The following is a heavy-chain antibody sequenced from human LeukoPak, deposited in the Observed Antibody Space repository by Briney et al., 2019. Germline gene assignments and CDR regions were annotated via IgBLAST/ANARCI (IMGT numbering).Heavy chain of an antibody. Sequence: GASVKVSCKASGYTFIGYYMHWVRQAPGQGLEWMGWINPNSGGTNYAQKFQGRVTMTRDTSISTAYMELSRLRSDDTAVYYCARRILGSGWYYEAFDIWGQGTMVTVSS. CDR1: GYTFIGYY. CDR2: INPNSGGT. J-gene: IGHJ3*02. V-gene: IGHV1-2*02. D-gene: IGHD6-19*01. CDR3: ARRILGSGWYYEAFDI.